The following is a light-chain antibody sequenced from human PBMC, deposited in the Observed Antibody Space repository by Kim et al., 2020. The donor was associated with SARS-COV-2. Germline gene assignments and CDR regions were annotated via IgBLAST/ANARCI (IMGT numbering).Light chain of an antibody. Sequence: QPASISCMSSLTLVPSDGNTYFIWFQQRPGQSPRRLIYKVSYRDSGVPYIFSGSGSGTDFSLKISRVVSEDVGVYYCMQGSDLSYTFAQGTKLEI. J-gene: IGKJ2*01. CDR3: MQGSDLSYT. CDR1: LTLVPSDGNTY. CDR2: KVS. V-gene: IGKV2-30*02.